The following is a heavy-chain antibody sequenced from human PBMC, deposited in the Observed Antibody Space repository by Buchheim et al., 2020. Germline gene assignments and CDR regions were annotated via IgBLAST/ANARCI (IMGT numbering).Heavy chain of an antibody. CDR2: IYNSGST. CDR1: GGSITSGVYC. V-gene: IGHV4-31*03. CDR3: ARDLGGYVGHYGMDV. J-gene: IGHJ6*02. Sequence: QVQLQESGPGLVKPSQTLSLTCTVSGGSITSGVYCWSWIRQHPGKGLEWIGYIYNSGSTHYNPSLQSRVIISLDPSKNQFSLKLTAVTAADTAVYYCARDLGGYVGHYGMDVWGQGTT. D-gene: IGHD5-12*01.